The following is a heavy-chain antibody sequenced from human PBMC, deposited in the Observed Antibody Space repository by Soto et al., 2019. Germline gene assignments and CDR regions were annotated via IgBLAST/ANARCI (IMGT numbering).Heavy chain of an antibody. J-gene: IGHJ4*02. Sequence: ETLSLTCTVSGGSISSYYWSWIRQPPGKGLEWIGYIYYSGSTNYDPSLTSRVTISVDTSKNQLSLKLSSLTAADTAVYYCARGYCTNGVCYLDYWGQGTLVTVSS. V-gene: IGHV4-59*01. D-gene: IGHD2-8*01. CDR2: IYYSGST. CDR3: ARGYCTNGVCYLDY. CDR1: GGSISSYY.